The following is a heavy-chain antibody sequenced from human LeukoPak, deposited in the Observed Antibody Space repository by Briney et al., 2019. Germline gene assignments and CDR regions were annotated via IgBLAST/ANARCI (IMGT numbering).Heavy chain of an antibody. J-gene: IGHJ4*02. D-gene: IGHD2-2*01. V-gene: IGHV1-2*02. Sequence: GASVKVSCKASGYTFTGYNMHWVRQAPGQGLEWMGWINPNSGGTNYAQKFQGRVTMTRDTSISTAYMELSRLRSDDTAVYYCAREGDIVVVPAAMVDYWGQGTLVTVSS. CDR3: AREGDIVVVPAAMVDY. CDR1: GYTFTGYN. CDR2: INPNSGGT.